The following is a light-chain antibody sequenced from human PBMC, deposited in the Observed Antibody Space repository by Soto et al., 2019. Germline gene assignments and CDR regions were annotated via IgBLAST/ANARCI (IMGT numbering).Light chain of an antibody. V-gene: IGKV1-5*01. Sequence: DIRKIQCSETRRAGEGGRVPWSWRASQSVSGWLAWYQQKPGKRPKLLIYAESTLQSGVPSRFSDSGSVSELAIRISSLQRAEFVTYYCQQYNTFTWAFDQGDKVDIK. CDR1: QSVSGW. CDR2: AES. CDR3: QQYNTFTWA. J-gene: IGKJ1*01.